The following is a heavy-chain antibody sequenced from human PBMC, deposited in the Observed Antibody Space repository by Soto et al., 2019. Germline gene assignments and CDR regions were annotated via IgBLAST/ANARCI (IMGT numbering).Heavy chain of an antibody. Sequence: SETLSLTCTVSGGSISSSDYYWIWLRQPPGKGLEWITSVYYSGTTFYNPSLKSRVTLSVDTSKNQFSLKLNSGTAADTAVYYCARARSGDYLHWFDPWGQGILVTVSS. D-gene: IGHD3-16*01. CDR3: ARARSGDYLHWFDP. J-gene: IGHJ5*02. CDR2: VYYSGTT. CDR1: GGSISSSDYY. V-gene: IGHV4-39*01.